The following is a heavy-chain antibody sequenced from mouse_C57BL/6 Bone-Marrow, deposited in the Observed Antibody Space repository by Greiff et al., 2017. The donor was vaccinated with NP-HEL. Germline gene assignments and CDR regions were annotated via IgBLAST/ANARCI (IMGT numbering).Heavy chain of an antibody. V-gene: IGHV5-16*01. Sequence: EVQLVESEGGLVQPGSSMKLSCTASGFTFSDYYVAWVRQVPEKGLEWVANINYDGSSTYYLDSLKSRFIISRDNAKNILYLQMSSLKSEDTATYYCARDRNYWYFDVWGTGTTVTVSS. CDR1: GFTFSDYY. CDR3: ARDRNYWYFDV. J-gene: IGHJ1*03. CDR2: INYDGSST.